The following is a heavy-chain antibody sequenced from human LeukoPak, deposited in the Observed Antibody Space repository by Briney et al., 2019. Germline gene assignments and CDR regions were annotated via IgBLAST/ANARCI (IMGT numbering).Heavy chain of an antibody. CDR3: AREGTRGSTHAFDI. J-gene: IGHJ3*02. Sequence: PSETLSLTCTVSGGSISSYYWSWIRQPPGKGLEWIGYIYYSGSTNYNPSLKSRVTISVDTSKNQFSLKLSSVTAADTAVYYCAREGTRGSTHAFDIWGQGTIVTVSS. D-gene: IGHD1-7*01. CDR1: GGSISSYY. V-gene: IGHV4-59*01. CDR2: IYYSGST.